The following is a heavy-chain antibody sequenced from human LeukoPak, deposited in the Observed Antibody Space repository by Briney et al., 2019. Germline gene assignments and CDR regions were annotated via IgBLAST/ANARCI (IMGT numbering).Heavy chain of an antibody. CDR1: GYTFTGYY. D-gene: IGHD3-22*01. CDR3: ARGSPILYYYDSSGFLDY. J-gene: IGHJ4*02. Sequence: ASVKVSCKASGYTFTGYYMHWVRQAPGQGREWMGWINPNSGGTNYAQKFQGRVTMTRDTSISTAYMELSRLRSDDTAVYYCARGSPILYYYDSSGFLDYWGQGTLVTVSS. V-gene: IGHV1-2*02. CDR2: INPNSGGT.